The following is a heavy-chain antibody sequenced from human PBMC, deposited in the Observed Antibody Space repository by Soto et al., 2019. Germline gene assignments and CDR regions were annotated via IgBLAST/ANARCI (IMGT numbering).Heavy chain of an antibody. V-gene: IGHV1-3*01. CDR1: GYTFTSYA. CDR2: INAGNGNT. J-gene: IGHJ6*02. D-gene: IGHD6-13*01. Sequence: ASVKVSCKASGYTFTSYAMHWVRQAPGQRLAWMGWINAGNGNTKYSQKFQGRVTITRDTSASTAYMELSRLRSEDTDVYYCAREGIAAADVYGMDVWGQGTTVTVSS. CDR3: AREGIAAADVYGMDV.